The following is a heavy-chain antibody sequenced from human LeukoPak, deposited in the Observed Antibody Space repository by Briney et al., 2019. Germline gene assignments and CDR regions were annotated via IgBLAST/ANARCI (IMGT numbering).Heavy chain of an antibody. D-gene: IGHD3-22*01. Sequence: GGSLRLSCAASGFTFSSYSMNWVRQAPGKGLEWVSSISSSSSYIYYADSVKGRFTISRDNAKNSLYLQMNSLRAEDTAVYYCAREGYYYDSSGYHWRWGQGTLVTVSS. J-gene: IGHJ4*02. CDR1: GFTFSSYS. V-gene: IGHV3-21*04. CDR2: ISSSSSYI. CDR3: AREGYYYDSSGYHWR.